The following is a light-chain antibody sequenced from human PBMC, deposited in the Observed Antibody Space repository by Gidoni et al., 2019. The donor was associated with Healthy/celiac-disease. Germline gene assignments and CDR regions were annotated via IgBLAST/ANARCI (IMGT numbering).Light chain of an antibody. J-gene: IGKJ1*01. CDR1: QSVSSSY. CDR3: QQYGSSPPWT. CDR2: GAS. Sequence: EIVLTPSPGTLSLSPGERATLSCLASQSVSSSYLAWYQQKPGQAPRLLIYGASSRATGIPDRCSGSGSGTDFTLTISRLEPEDFAVYYCQQYGSSPPWTFGQGTKVEIK. V-gene: IGKV3-20*01.